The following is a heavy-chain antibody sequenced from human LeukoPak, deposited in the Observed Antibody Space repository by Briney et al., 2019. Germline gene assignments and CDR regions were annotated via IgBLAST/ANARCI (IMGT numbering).Heavy chain of an antibody. Sequence: GASVKVSSKASGYTFTGYYVHWVRQAPGQGLEWIGWINPNSGGRKYAQKFQDRVTLTRDTSISTAYMELSGLRSDDTAVYYCARDLRGKDDYWGQGTLVTVSS. CDR3: ARDLRGKDDY. D-gene: IGHD1-26*01. J-gene: IGHJ4*02. CDR1: GYTFTGYY. V-gene: IGHV1-2*02. CDR2: INPNSGGR.